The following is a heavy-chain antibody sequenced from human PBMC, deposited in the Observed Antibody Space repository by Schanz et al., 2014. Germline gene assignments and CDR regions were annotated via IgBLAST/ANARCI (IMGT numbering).Heavy chain of an antibody. CDR1: GFTFRGYA. Sequence: EVQLVESGGGLVQPGGSLRLSCVASGFTFRGYAMSWVRQAPGRGLEWVSIISGSGGNTYYADAVRGRFTISRDNSKSTLYVEMNSLRVEDTAVYYCARKVVATIGGYYDNWGQGTLVTDSS. D-gene: IGHD5-12*01. CDR2: ISGSGGNT. CDR3: ARKVVATIGGYYDN. J-gene: IGHJ4*02. V-gene: IGHV3-23*04.